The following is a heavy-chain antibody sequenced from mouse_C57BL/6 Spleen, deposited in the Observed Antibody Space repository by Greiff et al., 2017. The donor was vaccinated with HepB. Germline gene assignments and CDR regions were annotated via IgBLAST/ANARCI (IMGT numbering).Heavy chain of an antibody. J-gene: IGHJ2*01. Sequence: VQLQQPGAELVKPGASVKMSCKASGYTFTSYWITWVKQRPGQGLEWIGDIYPGSGSTNYNEKFKSKATLTVDTSSSTAYMQLSSLTSEYSAVYYCARKYYGSSYDFDYWGQGTTLTVSS. CDR2: IYPGSGST. CDR3: ARKYYGSSYDFDY. D-gene: IGHD1-1*01. V-gene: IGHV1-55*01. CDR1: GYTFTSYW.